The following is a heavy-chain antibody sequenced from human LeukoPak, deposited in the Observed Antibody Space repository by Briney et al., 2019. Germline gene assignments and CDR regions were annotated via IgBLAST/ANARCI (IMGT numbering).Heavy chain of an antibody. CDR1: GGSISSYY. Sequence: SETLSLTCTVSGGSISSYYLSWIRQPPGKGLEWIGYIYYSGSTNYNPSLKSRVSISVATSKTQFSLKLSSVTAADTAVYYCARDAPSGSYYGFAFDIWGQGTMVTVSS. CDR2: IYYSGST. V-gene: IGHV4-59*01. J-gene: IGHJ3*02. CDR3: ARDAPSGSYYGFAFDI. D-gene: IGHD1-26*01.